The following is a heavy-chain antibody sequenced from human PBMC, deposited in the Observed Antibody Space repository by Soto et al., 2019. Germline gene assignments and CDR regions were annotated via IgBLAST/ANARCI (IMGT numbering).Heavy chain of an antibody. CDR3: ARGRSDIAVVPVDV. CDR2: IYYTGSA. D-gene: IGHD2-2*01. Sequence: QVQLQESGPGLVKPSQTLSLTCTVSGGSISTGGYYWSWIRQYPGKGLEWIGYIYYTGSAHYNPSLTSRVTMAVDTSNNHFSLKLTSVTAADTAVYYCARGRSDIAVVPVDVWGPGTLVSVSS. CDR1: GGSISTGGYY. V-gene: IGHV4-31*03. J-gene: IGHJ4*02.